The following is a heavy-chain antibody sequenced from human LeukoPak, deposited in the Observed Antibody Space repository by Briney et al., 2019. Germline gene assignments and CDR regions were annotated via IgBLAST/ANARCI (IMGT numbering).Heavy chain of an antibody. V-gene: IGHV4-4*02. CDR2: IYHSGSN. CDR3: ARDRLVRGSDAFDI. Sequence: SETLSLTCAVSGGSISSSNWWSWVRQPPVKGLEWIGEIYHSGSNNYNPSLKSRVTISVDKSKNQLSLKLSSVTAADTAVYYCARDRLVRGSDAFDIWGQGTMVTVSS. J-gene: IGHJ3*02. D-gene: IGHD3-10*01. CDR1: GGSISSSNW.